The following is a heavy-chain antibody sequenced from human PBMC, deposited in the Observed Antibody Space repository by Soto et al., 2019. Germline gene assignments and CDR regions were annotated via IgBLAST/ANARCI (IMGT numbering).Heavy chain of an antibody. CDR1: GYTFTGYY. CDR2: INPNSGGT. Sequence: QVQLVRSGAEVKKPGASVKVSCKASGYTFTGYYMHWVRQAPGQGLEWMGWINPNSGGTNYAQKFQGWVTMTRDTSISTAYMELSRLRSDDTAVYYCAREEFFGELSLDYWGQGTLVTVSS. V-gene: IGHV1-2*04. D-gene: IGHD3-10*01. J-gene: IGHJ4*02. CDR3: AREEFFGELSLDY.